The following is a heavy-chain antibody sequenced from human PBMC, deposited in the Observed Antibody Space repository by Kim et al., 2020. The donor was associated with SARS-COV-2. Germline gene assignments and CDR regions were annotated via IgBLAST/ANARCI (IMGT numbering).Heavy chain of an antibody. CDR3: ARSEILLWFGELLGGDFDY. J-gene: IGHJ4*02. CDR1: GYTFTSYG. D-gene: IGHD3-10*01. CDR2: ISAYNGNT. V-gene: IGHV1-18*01. Sequence: ASVKVSCKASGYTFTSYGISWVRQAPGQGLEWMGWISAYNGNTNYAQKLQGRVTMTTDTSTSTAYMELRSLRSDDTAVYYCARSEILLWFGELLGGDFDYWGQGTLVTVSS.